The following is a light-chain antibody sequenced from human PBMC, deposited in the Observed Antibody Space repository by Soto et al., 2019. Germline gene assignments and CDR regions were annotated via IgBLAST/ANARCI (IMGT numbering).Light chain of an antibody. CDR2: DAS. V-gene: IGKV3-11*01. Sequence: EIVLTQSPATLSLSPGERATLSCRASQSVSSYLAWYQQKPGQAPRLLIYDASNRATGIPARFSGSGSGTECTLTISSLEPEDFAVYYCQQRSNWALTFGQGTRLEIK. J-gene: IGKJ5*01. CDR3: QQRSNWALT. CDR1: QSVSSY.